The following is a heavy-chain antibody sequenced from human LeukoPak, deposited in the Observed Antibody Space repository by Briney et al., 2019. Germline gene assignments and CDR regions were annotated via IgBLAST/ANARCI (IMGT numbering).Heavy chain of an antibody. Sequence: GGSLRLSCAASGFTFDDYAMHWVRQAPGKGLEWVSGISWNSGSIGYADSVKGRFTISTDNSKNTLYLQMNSLRAEDTAVYYCAREAVRGDTATLKGAMGYWGQGTLVIVSS. CDR2: ISWNSGSI. CDR3: AREAVRGDTATLKGAMGY. V-gene: IGHV3-9*01. J-gene: IGHJ4*02. CDR1: GFTFDDYA. D-gene: IGHD5-18*01.